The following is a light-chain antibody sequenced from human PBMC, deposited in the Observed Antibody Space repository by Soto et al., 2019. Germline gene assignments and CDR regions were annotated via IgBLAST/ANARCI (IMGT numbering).Light chain of an antibody. J-gene: IGLJ2*01. CDR2: EVS. Sequence: QSVLTQPRSASGSPGQSVTISCTGTSSDVGGYNYVSWYQQHPGKAPKLMIYEVSKRPSGVPDRFSGSKSGNTASLTVSGLQAEDEADYYCSSYAGSNNAVFGGGTKLTVL. V-gene: IGLV2-8*01. CDR3: SSYAGSNNAV. CDR1: SSDVGGYNY.